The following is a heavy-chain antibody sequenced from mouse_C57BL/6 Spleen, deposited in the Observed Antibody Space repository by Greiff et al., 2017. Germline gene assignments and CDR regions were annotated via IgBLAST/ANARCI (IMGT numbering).Heavy chain of an antibody. Sequence: QVQLQQSGPELVKPGASVKLSCKASGYTFTSYDITWVKQRPGQGLEWIGWIYPRDGSTKYNEKFKGKATLTVDTSSSTAYMELRSLTSEDSAVYFCAPPFYDHERAMDYWGQGTSVTVSS. CDR3: APPFYDHERAMDY. J-gene: IGHJ4*01. CDR1: GYTFTSYD. D-gene: IGHD1-1*01. V-gene: IGHV1-85*01. CDR2: IYPRDGST.